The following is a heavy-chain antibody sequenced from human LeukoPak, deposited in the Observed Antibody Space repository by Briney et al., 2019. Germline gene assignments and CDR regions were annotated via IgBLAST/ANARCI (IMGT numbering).Heavy chain of an antibody. D-gene: IGHD5-18*01. CDR3: GRDPIGYSYGAQIDY. CDR1: GYTFNSYG. Sequence: GASVTVPCKASGYTFNSYGISWVRQAPGQGLEWMGWISAYKGDTDYAQMLQGRVTMTTDTSTSTAYMELRSLRSDDTAVYYCGRDPIGYSYGAQIDYWGQGTLVTVSS. V-gene: IGHV1-18*01. J-gene: IGHJ4*02. CDR2: ISAYKGDT.